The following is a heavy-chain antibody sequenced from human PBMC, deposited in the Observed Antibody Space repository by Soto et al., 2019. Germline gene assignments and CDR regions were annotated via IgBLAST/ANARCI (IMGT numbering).Heavy chain of an antibody. CDR3: ARDPVGCSSTSCYDAFDS. J-gene: IGHJ3*02. CDR1: GFTVSSNY. CDR2: IYSGGST. V-gene: IGHV3-66*01. Sequence: GGSLRLSCAASGFTVSSNYMSWVRQAPGKGLEWVSVIYSGGSTYYADSVKGRFTISRDNSKNTLYLQMNSLRAEDTAGYYCARDPVGCSSTSCYDAFDSGGQGTMVTVS. D-gene: IGHD2-2*01.